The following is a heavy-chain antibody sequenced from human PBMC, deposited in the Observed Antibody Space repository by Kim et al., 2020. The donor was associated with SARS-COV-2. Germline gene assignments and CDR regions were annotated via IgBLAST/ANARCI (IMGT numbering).Heavy chain of an antibody. J-gene: IGHJ4*02. D-gene: IGHD3-16*01. V-gene: IGHV6-1*01. Sequence: YNEYAVSVKRRITHNPDPSKNQFSLQLNSVTPEDTAVYYCVRELRGTEIDYWGQGTLVTVSS. CDR2: YN. CDR3: VRELRGTEIDY.